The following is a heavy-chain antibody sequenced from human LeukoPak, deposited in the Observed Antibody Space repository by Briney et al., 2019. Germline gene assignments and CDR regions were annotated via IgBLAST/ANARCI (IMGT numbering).Heavy chain of an antibody. Sequence: ASVKVSCKASGYTFTNYAVNWVRQAPGQGLEWMGWINANTGNPTYAQGFTGRFVFSLDTSVSTAYLQISSLKAEDTAVYYCARGAASSSWFDFDYWGQGTLVTVSS. V-gene: IGHV7-4-1*02. CDR2: INANTGNP. CDR3: ARGAASSSWFDFDY. J-gene: IGHJ4*02. D-gene: IGHD6-13*01. CDR1: GYTFTNYA.